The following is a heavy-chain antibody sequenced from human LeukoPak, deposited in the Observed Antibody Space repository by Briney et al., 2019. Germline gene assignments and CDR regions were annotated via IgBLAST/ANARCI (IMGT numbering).Heavy chain of an antibody. V-gene: IGHV3-53*01. D-gene: IGHD3-10*01. CDR2: IYSGGST. J-gene: IGHJ6*02. Sequence: GGSLRLSCVASGFTVSSNSMNWVRQAPGKGLQWVSVIYSGGSTYYADSVEGRFTISRDNSKNTLYLQMNSLRAEDTAVYYCARENNFGSGMDVWGQGTTVTVSS. CDR3: ARENNFGSGMDV. CDR1: GFTVSSNS.